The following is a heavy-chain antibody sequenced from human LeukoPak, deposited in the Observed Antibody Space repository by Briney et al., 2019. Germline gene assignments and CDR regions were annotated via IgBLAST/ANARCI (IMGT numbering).Heavy chain of an antibody. V-gene: IGHV1-46*01. CDR3: ARGSCYCSGGSCYCLLDY. CDR2: INPSGGST. J-gene: IGHJ4*02. CDR1: GYTFTSYY. Sequence: ASVKVSCKASGYTFTSYYMHWVRQAPGQGLEWMGIINPSGGSTSYAQKFQGRVTMTRNTSISTAYMELSSLRSEDTAVYYCARGSCYCSGGSCYCLLDYWGQGTLVTVSS. D-gene: IGHD2-15*01.